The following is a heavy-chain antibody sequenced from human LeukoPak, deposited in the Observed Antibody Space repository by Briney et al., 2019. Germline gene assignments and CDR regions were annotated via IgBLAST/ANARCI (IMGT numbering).Heavy chain of an antibody. CDR1: GFTFSTYA. D-gene: IGHD2-15*01. V-gene: IGHV3-33*01. CDR3: AREADCSGGGCYRGAFDI. Sequence: GGSLRLSCAASGFTFSTYAMHWVRQAPGKGLEWVAAVWYDGSNQYYGDSVKGRFTISKDNSENTVYLQMNSLRPEDMAVYYCAREADCSGGGCYRGAFDIWGQGTMVTVSS. CDR2: VWYDGSNQ. J-gene: IGHJ3*02.